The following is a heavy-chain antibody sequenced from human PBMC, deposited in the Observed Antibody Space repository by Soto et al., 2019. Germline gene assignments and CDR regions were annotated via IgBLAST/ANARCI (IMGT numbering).Heavy chain of an antibody. CDR2: IIPILGIA. D-gene: IGHD3-22*01. J-gene: IGHJ4*02. Sequence: SVKVSCKASGGTFSSYTISWVRQAPGQGLEWMGRIIPILGIANYAQKFQGRVTITADKSTSTAYMELSSLRSEDTAVYYCASSYYYDSSGYHYYFDYWGQGTLVTVSS. CDR3: ASSYYYDSSGYHYYFDY. CDR1: GGTFSSYT. V-gene: IGHV1-69*02.